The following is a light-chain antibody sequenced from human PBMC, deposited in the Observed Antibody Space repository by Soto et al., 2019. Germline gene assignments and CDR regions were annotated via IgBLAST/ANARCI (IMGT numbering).Light chain of an antibody. V-gene: IGKV3-15*01. J-gene: IGKJ1*01. CDR3: QQYNNWPQT. Sequence: EIVMTQSPATLSVSPGERATLSCRASQGFSSNLAWYQQKPGQPPRLLIYGLSTRATGIPARFSGSGSGTEFTLTISSLQSEDFAVYYCQQYNNWPQTFGQGTKVEIK. CDR1: QGFSSN. CDR2: GLS.